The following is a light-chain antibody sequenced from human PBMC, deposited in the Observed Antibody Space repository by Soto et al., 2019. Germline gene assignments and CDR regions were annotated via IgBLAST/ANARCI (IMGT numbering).Light chain of an antibody. V-gene: IGKV3-11*01. J-gene: IGKJ3*01. Sequence: EIGLTQSTANLSLSPGERAILSCRASQSVSTYLAWYQQKPGQAPRLLIFDASNRATGIPARFSGSGSGTDFTLTISSLEPEDFAVYYCQQRVDWPATFSPGTKVDIK. CDR1: QSVSTY. CDR2: DAS. CDR3: QQRVDWPAT.